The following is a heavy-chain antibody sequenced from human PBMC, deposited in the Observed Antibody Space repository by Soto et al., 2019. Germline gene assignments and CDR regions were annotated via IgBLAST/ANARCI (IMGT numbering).Heavy chain of an antibody. V-gene: IGHV5-51*01. J-gene: IGHJ4*02. CDR2: IYPGDSDT. D-gene: IGHD3-22*01. Sequence: PGESLKISCKGSGYRFASYWIGWVRQMPGKGLEWMGIIYPGDSDTRYSPSFQGQVTISADKSISTAYLQWSSLKASDTAMYYFARHAGTGTYYYDSSGYYQDYWGQGTLVTVSS. CDR1: GYRFASYW. CDR3: ARHAGTGTYYYDSSGYYQDY.